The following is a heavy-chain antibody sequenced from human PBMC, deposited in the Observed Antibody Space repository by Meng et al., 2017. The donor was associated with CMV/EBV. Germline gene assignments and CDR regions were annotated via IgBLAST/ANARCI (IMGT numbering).Heavy chain of an antibody. CDR1: GFFFSYYA. Sequence: GASLKISCASSGFFFSYYAIHWVRQAPGKGLEWVALISYDGNNTYYADSVKGRFTITRDNSKNTVKLQMNSRRAGDTAVYYCERDRRRGGGATTLNNWGQGTLVTVSS. J-gene: IGHJ4*02. D-gene: IGHD1-26*01. CDR2: ISYDGNNT. V-gene: IGHV3-30*04. CDR3: ERDRRRGGGATTLNN.